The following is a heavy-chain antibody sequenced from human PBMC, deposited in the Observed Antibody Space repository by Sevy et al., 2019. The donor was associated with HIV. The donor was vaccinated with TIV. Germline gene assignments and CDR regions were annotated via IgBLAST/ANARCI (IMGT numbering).Heavy chain of an antibody. CDR2: ISGSGGST. CDR3: AKDLVYSSSWSTDGNAFDI. D-gene: IGHD6-13*01. Sequence: GGSLRLSCAASGFTFSSYAMSWVRQAPGKGLEWVSAISGSGGSTYYADSVKDRFTISRDNSKNTLYLQMNSLRAEDTAVYYCAKDLVYSSSWSTDGNAFDIWGQGTMVTVSS. V-gene: IGHV3-23*01. CDR1: GFTFSSYA. J-gene: IGHJ3*02.